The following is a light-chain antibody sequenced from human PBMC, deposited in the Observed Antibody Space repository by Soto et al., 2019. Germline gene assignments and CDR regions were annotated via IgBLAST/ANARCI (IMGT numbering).Light chain of an antibody. V-gene: IGKV3-15*01. CDR3: QHADSFPLIT. Sequence: IVMTQSPATLSVSPGERATLSCRASQSISNNLAWYQQKPGQAPRLLIYGASTRATGIPARFSGSGSGTDFTLTISSLQPEDFATYYCQHADSFPLITFGQGTKVDIK. J-gene: IGKJ1*01. CDR1: QSISNN. CDR2: GAS.